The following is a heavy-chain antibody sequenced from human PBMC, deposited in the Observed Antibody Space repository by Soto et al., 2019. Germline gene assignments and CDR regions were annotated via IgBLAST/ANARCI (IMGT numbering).Heavy chain of an antibody. D-gene: IGHD3-3*01. CDR2: IKSKTDGGTT. V-gene: IGHV3-15*07. CDR1: GFTFSNAW. J-gene: IGHJ3*02. Sequence: GGSLRLSCAASGFTFSNAWMNWVRQAPGKGLEWVGRIKSKTDGGTTDYAAPVKGRFTISRDDSKNTLYLQMNSLKTEDTAVYYCTTTYYDFWSGYYAKDAFDIWGQGTMVTVSS. CDR3: TTTYYDFWSGYYAKDAFDI.